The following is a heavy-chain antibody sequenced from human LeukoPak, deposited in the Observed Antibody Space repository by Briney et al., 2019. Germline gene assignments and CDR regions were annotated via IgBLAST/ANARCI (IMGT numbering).Heavy chain of an antibody. CDR3: ARLAPGSYWYYYYYMDV. CDR2: INHSGST. Sequence: PSETLSLTCAVYGGSFSGYYWSWIRQPPGKGLEWIGEINHSGSTNYNPSLKSRVTISVDTSKNQFSLKLSSVTAADTAVYYCARLAPGSYWYYYYYMDVWGKGTTVTISS. D-gene: IGHD3-10*01. V-gene: IGHV4-34*01. CDR1: GGSFSGYY. J-gene: IGHJ6*03.